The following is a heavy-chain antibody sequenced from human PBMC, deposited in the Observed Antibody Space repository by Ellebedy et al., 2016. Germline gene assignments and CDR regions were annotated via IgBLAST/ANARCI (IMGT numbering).Heavy chain of an antibody. Sequence: ASVKVSXKASGYTFTSYDINWVRQATGQGLEWMGWMNPNSGNTGYAQKFQGRVTMTRNTSISTAYMELSSLRSEDTAVYYCARGQDKLVVDDAFDIWGQGTMVTVSS. J-gene: IGHJ3*02. V-gene: IGHV1-8*01. CDR1: GYTFTSYD. CDR3: ARGQDKLVVDDAFDI. CDR2: MNPNSGNT. D-gene: IGHD2-8*02.